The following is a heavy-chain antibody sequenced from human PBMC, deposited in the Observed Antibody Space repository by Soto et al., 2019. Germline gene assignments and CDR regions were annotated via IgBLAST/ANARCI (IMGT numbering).Heavy chain of an antibody. Sequence: HVHLVQSGAEVKKPGASVKVSCKGSGYTFTSYGITWVRQAPGQGLEWMGWISAHNGNTDYAQKLQGRVTVTRDTSTSTAYMELRSLRSDDTAVYYCARGRYGDYWGQGALVTVFS. V-gene: IGHV1-18*01. CDR3: ARGRYGDY. D-gene: IGHD1-1*01. CDR1: GYTFTSYG. CDR2: ISAHNGNT. J-gene: IGHJ4*02.